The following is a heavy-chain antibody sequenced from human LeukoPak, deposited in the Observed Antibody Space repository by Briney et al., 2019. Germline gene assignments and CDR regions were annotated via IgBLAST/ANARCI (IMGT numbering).Heavy chain of an antibody. J-gene: IGHJ4*02. V-gene: IGHV3-23*01. CDR2: SSSIGGRT. D-gene: IGHD1-26*01. Sequence: GGSLRLSCAASGFTFSSHGMNWVRQAPGKGLEWVSGSSSIGGRTYYADSVKGRFTVTRDNSRNTLHLQMNSLRVEDTGVYYCAKDQGASSYSFDYWGRGTLVTVSS. CDR3: AKDQGASSYSFDY. CDR1: GFTFSSHG.